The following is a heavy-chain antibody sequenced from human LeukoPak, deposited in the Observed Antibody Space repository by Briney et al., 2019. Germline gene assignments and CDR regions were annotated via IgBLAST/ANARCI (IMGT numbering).Heavy chain of an antibody. Sequence: GESLRLSCAASGFTFSSHWMSWVRQVPGKGLEWVANIKEDGTEKYYVDSVKGRSTISRDNAKNSLYLQMNSLRAEDTAVYYCARDSHYDRSGHGHYFDFWGQGTLVTVSS. CDR2: IKEDGTEK. J-gene: IGHJ4*02. V-gene: IGHV3-7*01. CDR3: ARDSHYDRSGHGHYFDF. D-gene: IGHD3-22*01. CDR1: GFTFSSHW.